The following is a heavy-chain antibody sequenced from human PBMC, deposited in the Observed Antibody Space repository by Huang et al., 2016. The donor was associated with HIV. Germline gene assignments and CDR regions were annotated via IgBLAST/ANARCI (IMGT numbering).Heavy chain of an antibody. D-gene: IGHD1-26*01. Sequence: QLRLQESGPGLVQPSATLSLTCNVPGVSLSTYAHYWGWLRQSPGKGLEGIGSFCYGGRTSSNPSFSSRVTISIDTSKNQVSLKLTSVTAADTATYYCAKRGSGGGSVHGFNDWGQGIMVAVSP. V-gene: IGHV4-39*01. CDR2: FCYGGRT. CDR3: AKRGSGGGSVHGFND. CDR1: GVSLSTYAHY. J-gene: IGHJ4*02.